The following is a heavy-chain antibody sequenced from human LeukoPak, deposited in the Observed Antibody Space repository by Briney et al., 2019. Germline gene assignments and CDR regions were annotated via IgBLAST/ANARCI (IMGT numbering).Heavy chain of an antibody. J-gene: IGHJ5*02. CDR2: INPNSGGT. D-gene: IGHD3-3*01. Sequence: ASVKVSCKASGYTFTGYYMHWVRQAPGQGLEWMGWINPNSGGTNYAQKFQGGVTMTRDTSISTAYMELSRLRSDDTAVYYCAILPRTIFGVVIRSNWFDPWGQGTLVTVSS. CDR1: GYTFTGYY. V-gene: IGHV1-2*02. CDR3: AILPRTIFGVVIRSNWFDP.